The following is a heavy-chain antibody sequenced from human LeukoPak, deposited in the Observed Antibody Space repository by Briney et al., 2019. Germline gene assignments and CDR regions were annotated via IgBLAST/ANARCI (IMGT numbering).Heavy chain of an antibody. D-gene: IGHD3-10*01. CDR3: GKDRPLLRWFGTYFDY. V-gene: IGHV3-23*01. CDR2: ISGSGGDT. Sequence: PGGSLRLSCAGSGFTFRSHAMNWVRQAPGKGLEWVSGISGSGGDTYYADSVKGRFTISRDNSKSTMYLQMNSLRAEDTAVYYCGKDRPLLRWFGTYFDYWGQGTLVTVSS. J-gene: IGHJ4*02. CDR1: GFTFRSHA.